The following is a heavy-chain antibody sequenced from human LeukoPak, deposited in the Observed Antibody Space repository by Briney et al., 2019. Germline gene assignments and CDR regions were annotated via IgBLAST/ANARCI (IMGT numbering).Heavy chain of an antibody. D-gene: IGHD1-26*01. Sequence: PGGSLRLSCAASGFTFSSYAMHWVRQAPGKGLEWVALISYDGSGQYYADSVKGRFTISRDNSKNTLYLQMNSLKAEDTAIYYCANEREGAAGGSNWFDPWGQGVLVTVSS. J-gene: IGHJ5*02. CDR2: ISYDGSGQ. CDR3: ANEREGAAGGSNWFDP. V-gene: IGHV3-30-3*02. CDR1: GFTFSSYA.